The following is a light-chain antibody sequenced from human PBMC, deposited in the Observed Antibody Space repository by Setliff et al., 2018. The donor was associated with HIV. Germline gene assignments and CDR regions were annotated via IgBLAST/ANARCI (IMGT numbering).Light chain of an antibody. Sequence: QSALAQPASVSGSPGQSITISCTGTSSDIGDYNYVSWYQQHPGKAPKLMIYEVYNRPSGVSNRFSGSKSGNTASLTVSGLQAEDEADYYCTSYAGSNNFVVFGGGTKVTVL. CDR3: TSYAGSNNFVV. CDR1: SSDIGDYNY. J-gene: IGLJ2*01. CDR2: EVY. V-gene: IGLV2-14*01.